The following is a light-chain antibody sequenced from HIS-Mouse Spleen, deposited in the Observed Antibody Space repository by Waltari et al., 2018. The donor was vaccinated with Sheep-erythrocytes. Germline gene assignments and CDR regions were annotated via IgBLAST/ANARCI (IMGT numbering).Light chain of an antibody. J-gene: IGLJ1*01. CDR3: CSYAGSYNHV. Sequence: QSALPQPRSVSGSPGQSVTISCTGTSSDAGGYNYVSWYQQHPGKAPKLMIYDVSKRPSGVPDRFSGSKSGNTASLTISGLQAEDEADYYCCSYAGSYNHVFGTGTKVTVL. CDR2: DVS. V-gene: IGLV2-11*01. CDR1: SSDAGGYNY.